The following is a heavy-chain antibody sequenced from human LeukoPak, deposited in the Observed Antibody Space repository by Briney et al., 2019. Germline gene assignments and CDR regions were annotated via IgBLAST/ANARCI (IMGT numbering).Heavy chain of an antibody. J-gene: IGHJ6*03. V-gene: IGHV4-59*01. D-gene: IGHD1-26*01. CDR1: GGAISRYY. Sequence: SETLSLTCSVSGGAISRYYWSWIRQPPGKGLEWIGYIYYSGSTNYNPSLKSRVTISVDTSKNQFSLKLSSVTAADTAVYYCASGAYSYYYMDVWGKGTTVTIPS. CDR2: IYYSGST. CDR3: ASGAYSYYYMDV.